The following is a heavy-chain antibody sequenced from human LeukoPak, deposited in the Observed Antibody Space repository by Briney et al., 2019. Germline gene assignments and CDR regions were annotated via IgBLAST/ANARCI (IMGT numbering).Heavy chain of an antibody. CDR2: INSDGSST. D-gene: IGHD3-10*01. J-gene: IGHJ3*02. CDR1: GFTFDDYA. CDR3: STGSGHAFDI. Sequence: PGGSLRLSCAASGFTFDDYAMHWVRQAPGKGLVWVSRINSDGSSTSYADSVKGRFTISRDNAKNTLYVQMNSLRAEDTAVYYCSTGSGHAFDIWGRGTMVTVSS. V-gene: IGHV3-74*01.